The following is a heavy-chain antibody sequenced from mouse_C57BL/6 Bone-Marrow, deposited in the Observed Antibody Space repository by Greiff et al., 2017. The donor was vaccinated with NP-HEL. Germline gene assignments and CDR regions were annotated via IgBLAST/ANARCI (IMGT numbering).Heavy chain of an antibody. CDR2: IYPGGGYT. D-gene: IGHD2-3*01. Sequence: VQLQQSGAELVRPGTSVKMSCKASGYTFTNYWIGWAKQRPGHGFEWIGDIYPGGGYTNYNEKFKGKATLPADKSSSTAYMQFSSLTSEDSAIYYCARWRGYDGYPWYFDVWGTGTTVTVSS. V-gene: IGHV1-63*01. CDR1: GYTFTNYW. J-gene: IGHJ1*03. CDR3: ARWRGYDGYPWYFDV.